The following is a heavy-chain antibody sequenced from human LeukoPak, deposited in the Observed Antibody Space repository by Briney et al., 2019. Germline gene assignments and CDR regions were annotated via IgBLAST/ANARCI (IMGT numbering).Heavy chain of an antibody. V-gene: IGHV4-61*08. D-gene: IGHD1-1*01. J-gene: IGHJ6*02. CDR3: ARGPTGTLGRKYGMDV. CDR1: GGSISSGDYY. Sequence: PSETLSLTCTVSGGSISSGDYYWSWLRQPPGKGLEWIGYIYYSGSTNYNPSLKSRVTISVDTSKNQFSLKLSSVTAADTAVYYCARGPTGTLGRKYGMDVWGQGTTVTVSS. CDR2: IYYSGST.